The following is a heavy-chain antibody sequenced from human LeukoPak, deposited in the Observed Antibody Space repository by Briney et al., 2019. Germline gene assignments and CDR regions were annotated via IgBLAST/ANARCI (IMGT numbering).Heavy chain of an antibody. V-gene: IGHV3-7*01. D-gene: IGHD3-22*01. Sequence: PGGSLRLSCAASGFTFSSYWMSWVRQAPGKGLEWVANIKHDGSEKYYVDSVKGRFTISRDNAKNSLYLQMNSLRAEDTAVYYCARDRHYYYDSSGYYYDWGQGTLVTVSS. J-gene: IGHJ4*02. CDR2: IKHDGSEK. CDR3: ARDRHYYYDSSGYYYD. CDR1: GFTFSSYW.